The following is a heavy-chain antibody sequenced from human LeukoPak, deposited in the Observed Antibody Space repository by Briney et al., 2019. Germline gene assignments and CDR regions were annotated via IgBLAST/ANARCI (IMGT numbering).Heavy chain of an antibody. V-gene: IGHV3-30*04. CDR1: GFTFSSYA. J-gene: IGHJ4*02. D-gene: IGHD5-12*01. CDR3: ARGEWLRP. CDR2: ISYDGSNK. Sequence: PGRSLRLSCAASGFTFSSYAMHWVRQAPGKGLEWVAVISYDGSNKYYADSVKGRFTISRDNSKNTLYLQMNSLRAEDTAVYYCARGEWLRPWGQGTLVTVSS.